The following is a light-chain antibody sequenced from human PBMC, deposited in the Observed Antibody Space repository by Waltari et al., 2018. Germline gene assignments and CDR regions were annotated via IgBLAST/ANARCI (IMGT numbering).Light chain of an antibody. V-gene: IGKV4-1*01. J-gene: IGKJ2*01. Sequence: DIVLTQSPEYLPVSLGERATINCKSSQSVVFSSNNKNYLAWYQHKPGQPPKLLITWASTREAGVPDRFSGSGSETDFTLTISSLQAEDVAVYYCQQCYTFPYTFGQGTKLEIK. CDR1: QSVVFSSNNKNY. CDR3: QQCYTFPYT. CDR2: WAS.